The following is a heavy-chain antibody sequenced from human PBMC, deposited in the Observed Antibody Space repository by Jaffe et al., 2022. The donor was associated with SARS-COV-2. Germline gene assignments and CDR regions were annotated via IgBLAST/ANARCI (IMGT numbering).Heavy chain of an antibody. V-gene: IGHV4-61*01. CDR2: IYYSGST. CDR3: ARDLGKYYYVDV. D-gene: IGHD3-10*01. CDR1: GGSVSSGSYY. Sequence: QVQLQESGPGLVKPSETLSLTCTVSGGSVSSGSYYWSWIRQPPGKGLEWIGYIYYSGSTDYNPSLKSRVTISVDTSRNQFSLNLSSVTAADTAVYYCARDLGKYYYVDVWGKGTTVTVSS. J-gene: IGHJ6*03.